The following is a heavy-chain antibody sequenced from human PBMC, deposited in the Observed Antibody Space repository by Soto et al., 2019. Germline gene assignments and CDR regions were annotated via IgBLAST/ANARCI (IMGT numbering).Heavy chain of an antibody. CDR1: GDSINSYY. Sequence: QVQLQESGPGLVKPSETLSLTCTVSGDSINSYYWNWIRQPPGKRLEWIGYVYYSGDTYYSGSTNYNPSLRSRVTISVGTSKNQFSLKLNSVTAADTAVYYCATSFGGNLLDYWGQGTLVTVSS. V-gene: IGHV4-59*01. D-gene: IGHD2-21*02. J-gene: IGHJ4*02. CDR3: ATSFGGNLLDY. CDR2: VYYSGDTYYSGST.